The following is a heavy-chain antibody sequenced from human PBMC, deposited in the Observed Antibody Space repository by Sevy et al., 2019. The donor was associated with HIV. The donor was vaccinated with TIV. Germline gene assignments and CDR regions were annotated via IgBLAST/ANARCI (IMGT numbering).Heavy chain of an antibody. D-gene: IGHD1-20*01. CDR1: GFTFRSYS. V-gene: IGHV3-21*01. CDR2: ITSSSSFI. Sequence: GGSLRLSCAASGFTFRSYSMNWVRQAPGRGLEWVSSITSSSSFIFYADSAKGRFTISRDNAKNSLFLQMNSLRAEDTAVYYCARPTSGLSEYEPLDNARFYGMDVWGQGTTVTVSS. J-gene: IGHJ6*02. CDR3: ARPTSGLSEYEPLDNARFYGMDV.